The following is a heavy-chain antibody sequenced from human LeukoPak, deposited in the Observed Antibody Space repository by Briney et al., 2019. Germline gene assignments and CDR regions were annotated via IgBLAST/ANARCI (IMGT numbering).Heavy chain of an antibody. V-gene: IGHV3-74*01. CDR1: GFNFSRYW. CDR2: VNSDGSVT. J-gene: IGHJ4*02. D-gene: IGHD5-12*01. Sequence: GGSLRLSCAASGFNFSRYWMHWVRQAPGKGLVWVSRVNSDGSVTSYADSVKGRFTISRDNAKNTLYLQMNSLRAEDTAVYYCTRVVGDSGYGLDHWGQGTLVTVSS. CDR3: TRVVGDSGYGLDH.